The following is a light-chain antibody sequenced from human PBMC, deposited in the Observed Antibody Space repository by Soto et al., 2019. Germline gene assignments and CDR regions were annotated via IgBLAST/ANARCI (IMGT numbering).Light chain of an antibody. V-gene: IGKV2-28*01. Sequence: DIVMTQSPLSLPVTPGEPASISCRSSQSLLHSNGYNYLDWYLQKPGQSPQLLIYLGSNRASGVPDRFRGSGSGTDFTLKISRVEAEDVGVSYCMQALQTPWTFGQGTKVEIK. CDR1: QSLLHSNGYNY. J-gene: IGKJ1*01. CDR3: MQALQTPWT. CDR2: LGS.